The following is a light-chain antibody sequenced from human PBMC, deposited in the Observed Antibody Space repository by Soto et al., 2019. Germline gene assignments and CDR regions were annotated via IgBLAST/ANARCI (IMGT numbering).Light chain of an antibody. CDR3: QQYNSYPWT. CDR1: QGIRND. CDR2: AAS. V-gene: IGKV1-17*01. Sequence: DIQMTQSPSSLSASVGDRVTITCRASQGIRNDLGWYQQKPGKAPKRLIYAASSFQGGAPSRVSGSGGGTEFTPTISSLQPEDFATYYYQQYNSYPWTFGQGTKVEIK. J-gene: IGKJ1*01.